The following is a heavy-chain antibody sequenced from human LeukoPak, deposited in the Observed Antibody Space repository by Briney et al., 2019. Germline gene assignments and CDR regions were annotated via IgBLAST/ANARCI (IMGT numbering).Heavy chain of an antibody. CDR2: IYTSGST. J-gene: IGHJ4*02. CDR1: GGSISSGSYY. Sequence: SQTLSLTCTVSGGSISSGSYYWSWIRQPAGKGLEWIGRIYTSGSTNYNPSLKSRVTISVDTSKNQFSLKLSSVTAADTAVYYCARDRAPGLLDYWGQGTLVTVSS. V-gene: IGHV4-61*02. D-gene: IGHD3-10*01. CDR3: ARDRAPGLLDY.